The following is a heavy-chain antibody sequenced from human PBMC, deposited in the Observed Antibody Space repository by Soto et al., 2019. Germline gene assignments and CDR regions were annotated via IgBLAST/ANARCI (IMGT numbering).Heavy chain of an antibody. CDR1: GGSFSGYY. D-gene: IGHD5-18*01. CDR3: ARALGYTYGHLPIDF. Sequence: PSETLSLTCAVYGGSFSGYYWSWIRQPPGKGLEWIGEINHSGSTNYNPSLKSRVTISVDTSKNQFSLKLNSVTAADTAVYYCARALGYTYGHLPIDFSGQATLVTVSS. CDR2: INHSGST. J-gene: IGHJ4*02. V-gene: IGHV4-34*01.